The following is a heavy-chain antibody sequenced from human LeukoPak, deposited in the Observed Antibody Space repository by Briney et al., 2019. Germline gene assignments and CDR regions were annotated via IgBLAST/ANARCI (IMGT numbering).Heavy chain of an antibody. CDR3: ARDRSGSYYEPFDC. CDR2: TSGSGGST. V-gene: IGHV3-23*01. CDR1: GFTFTSYA. Sequence: GVLRLSCAASGFTFTSYAMTWVRQAPGKGLEWVSSTSGSGGSTYYADSVKGRFTISRDNSKNTLYLQMNSLRAEDTAVYYCARDRSGSYYEPFDCWGQGTLVTVSS. D-gene: IGHD3-10*01. J-gene: IGHJ4*02.